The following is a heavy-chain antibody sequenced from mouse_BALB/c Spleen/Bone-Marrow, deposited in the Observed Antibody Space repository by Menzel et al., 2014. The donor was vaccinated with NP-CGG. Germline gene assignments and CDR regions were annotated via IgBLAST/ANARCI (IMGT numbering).Heavy chain of an antibody. V-gene: IGHV3-5*02. J-gene: IGHJ2*01. D-gene: IGHD4-1*01. CDR3: ARAWDYFDY. Sequence: EVKLMESGPGLVKPSQTVSLTCTVTGISITTGNYRWSWIRQFPGNKLEWIGYIYYSGTFTYNPSLTSRTTITRDTSKNQFFLEMNSLTAEDTATYYCARAWDYFDYWGQGTTLTVSS. CDR2: IYYSGTF. CDR1: GISITTGNYR.